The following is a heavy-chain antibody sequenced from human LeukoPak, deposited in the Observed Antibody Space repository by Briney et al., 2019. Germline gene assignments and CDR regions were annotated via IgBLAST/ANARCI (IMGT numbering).Heavy chain of an antibody. D-gene: IGHD5-12*01. CDR2: INPSGGST. J-gene: IGHJ4*02. CDR1: GYTFTSYY. V-gene: IGHV1-46*03. Sequence: GASVKVSCKASGYTFTSYYMHWVRQAPGQGLEWMGIINPSGGSTSYAQKFQGRVTMTRDTSTSTVYMELSSLRSEDTAVYYCATTGYSGYDSYYDSTYWGQGTLITVSS. CDR3: ATTGYSGYDSYYDSTY.